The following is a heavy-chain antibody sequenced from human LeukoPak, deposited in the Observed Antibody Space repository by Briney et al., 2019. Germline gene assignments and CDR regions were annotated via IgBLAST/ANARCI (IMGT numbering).Heavy chain of an antibody. CDR1: GGSISSGGYY. D-gene: IGHD3-10*01. CDR2: IDFSGIA. CDR3: ARAGMKGRGLTHFDY. J-gene: IGHJ4*02. V-gene: IGHV4-31*03. Sequence: PSQTLSLTYTVSGGSISSGGYYSSWVRQHPGKALECIGYIDFSGIAYYNPSLKCRVTLSVDTSKNQFSLKLSSVTAADTAVYYCARAGMKGRGLTHFDYWGQGTLVTVSS.